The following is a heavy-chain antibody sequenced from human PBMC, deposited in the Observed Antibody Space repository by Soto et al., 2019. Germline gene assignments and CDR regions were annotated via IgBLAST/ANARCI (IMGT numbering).Heavy chain of an antibody. CDR2: IWYDESKK. Sequence: QVQLVESGGGVAQPEKSLRLSCTASGFTFSSSGMHWFRQVPGKGLKWVALIWYDESKKYYADSMKGRFTISRDNSKNTLFLQMNSLRAEDTAVSHCARDGYCSGGSCYRLVSFDYWGQGTLVTVSS. D-gene: IGHD2-15*01. J-gene: IGHJ4*02. CDR3: ARDGYCSGGSCYRLVSFDY. CDR1: GFTFSSSG. V-gene: IGHV3-33*01.